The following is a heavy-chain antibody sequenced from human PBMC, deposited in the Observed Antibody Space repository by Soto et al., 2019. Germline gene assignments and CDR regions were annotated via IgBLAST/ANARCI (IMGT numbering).Heavy chain of an antibody. Sequence: SETLSLTCAVYGGSFSGYYWSWIRQPPGKGLEWIGEINHSGSTDYNPSLKSRVTISVDTSKNQFSLKLSSVTAADTAVYYCARGFPSGYYDILMDPRDDSYAMDVWGQGTSVT. J-gene: IGHJ6*02. D-gene: IGHD3-9*01. V-gene: IGHV4-34*01. CDR2: INHSGST. CDR3: ARGFPSGYYDILMDPRDDSYAMDV. CDR1: GGSFSGYY.